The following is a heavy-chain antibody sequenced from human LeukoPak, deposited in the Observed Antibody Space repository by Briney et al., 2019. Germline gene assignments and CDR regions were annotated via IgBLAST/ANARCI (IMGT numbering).Heavy chain of an antibody. D-gene: IGHD4-11*01. V-gene: IGHV3-33*06. Sequence: GGSLRLSCVTSGFTFSHYAMHWVRQAPGKGLEWVAVIWNDGSDKYYGDSVKGRFTISRDSAKKTVYLQMNSLRVEETAVYYCAKDAQRGFDYSNSLESWGQGALVTVSS. CDR3: AKDAQRGFDYSNSLES. CDR1: GFTFSHYA. CDR2: IWNDGSDK. J-gene: IGHJ4*02.